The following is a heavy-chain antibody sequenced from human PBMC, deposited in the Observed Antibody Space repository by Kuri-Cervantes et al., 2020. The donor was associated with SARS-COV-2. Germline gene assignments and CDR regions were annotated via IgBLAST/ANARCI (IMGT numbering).Heavy chain of an antibody. CDR1: GGTFSNYA. J-gene: IGHJ5*02. CDR2: IIPISATA. CDR3: ARDRGSYYRDGFDP. V-gene: IGHV1-69*06. Sequence: SVKVSCKASGGTFSNYAVTWVRQAPGQGLEWMGRIIPISATASYAQKFQGRVTITADKSTSTAYMELTSLRSEDTAVYYCARDRGSYYRDGFDPWGQGTLVTVSS. D-gene: IGHD1-26*01.